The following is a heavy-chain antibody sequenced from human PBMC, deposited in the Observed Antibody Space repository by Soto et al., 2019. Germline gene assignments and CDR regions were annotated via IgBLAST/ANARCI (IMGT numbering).Heavy chain of an antibody. Sequence: EVQLVESGGGLVQPGGSLRLSCAASGFTFSSYWMSWVRQAPGKGLEWVANIKQDGSEKYYVDSVKGRFTISRDNAKDSLYLQMNSLRAEDTAVYYCARGGLLPSYYYYYMDVWGTGTTVTVSS. J-gene: IGHJ6*03. V-gene: IGHV3-7*01. D-gene: IGHD2-15*01. CDR3: ARGGLLPSYYYYYMDV. CDR2: IKQDGSEK. CDR1: GFTFSSYW.